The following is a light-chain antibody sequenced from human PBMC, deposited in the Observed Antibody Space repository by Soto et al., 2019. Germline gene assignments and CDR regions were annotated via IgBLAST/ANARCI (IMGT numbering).Light chain of an antibody. J-gene: IGLJ1*01. CDR2: EVS. CDR3: SSYAGNNFYV. Sequence: QSALTQPPSASGSTGQSVTISCTGTSSDVGGYNYVSWYQQHPGKAPKLMIYEVSKRPSGVPDRFSGSKSGNTASLTVSGLQAEDEADYYCSSYAGNNFYVFGTGTKVTVL. V-gene: IGLV2-8*01. CDR1: SSDVGGYNY.